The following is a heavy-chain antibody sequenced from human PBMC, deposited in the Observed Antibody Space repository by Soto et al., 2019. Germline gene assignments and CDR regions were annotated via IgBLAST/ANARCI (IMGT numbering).Heavy chain of an antibody. CDR1: GYSFTSYW. D-gene: IGHD3-22*01. J-gene: IGHJ5*02. CDR3: ARQFDYYDSSGYLNWFDP. CDR2: IYPGDSDT. V-gene: IGHV5-51*01. Sequence: PGESLKISCKGSGYSFTSYWIGWVRQMPGKGLEWMGIIYPGDSDTRYSPSFQGQVTISADKSISTAYLQWSSLKASDTAMYYCARQFDYYDSSGYLNWFDPWGQGTLVTVSS.